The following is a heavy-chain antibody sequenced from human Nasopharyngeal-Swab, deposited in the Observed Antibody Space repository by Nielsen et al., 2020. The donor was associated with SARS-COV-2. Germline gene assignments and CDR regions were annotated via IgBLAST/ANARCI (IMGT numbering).Heavy chain of an antibody. CDR1: GDSISSANYF. V-gene: IGHV4-31*03. CDR3: ARHEGYISGWNDFYYYYIDV. D-gene: IGHD6-19*01. CDR2: IHYTGYT. J-gene: IGHJ6*03. Sequence: SETLSLTCTVSGDSISSANYFWSWIREHPGKGLEWIGYIHYTGYTFYNQSLESRLTISLDKSQNQFSLKLISVTAADTAVYYCARHEGYISGWNDFYYYYIDVWGKGTTVTVSS.